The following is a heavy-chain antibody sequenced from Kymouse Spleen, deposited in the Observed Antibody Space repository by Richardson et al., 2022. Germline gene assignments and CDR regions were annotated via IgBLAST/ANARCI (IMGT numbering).Heavy chain of an antibody. Sequence: EVQLVESGGGLVQPGGSLRLSCAASGFTFSSYWMSWVRQAPGKGLEWVANIKQDGSEKYYVDSVKGRFTISRDNAKNSLYLQMNSLRAEDTAVYYCARLTGTTSYYYGMDVWGQGTTVTVSS. CDR2: IKQDGSEK. V-gene: IGHV3-7*01. CDR3: ARLTGTTSYYYGMDV. CDR1: GFTFSSYW. J-gene: IGHJ6*02. D-gene: IGHD1-7*01.